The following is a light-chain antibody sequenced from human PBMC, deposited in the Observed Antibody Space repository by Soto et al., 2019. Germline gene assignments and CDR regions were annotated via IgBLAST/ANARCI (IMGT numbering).Light chain of an antibody. CDR3: QQRSNWPPAT. CDR1: QSVSSY. V-gene: IGKV3-11*01. J-gene: IGKJ2*01. Sequence: EIVLTQSPATLSLSPGERATLSCRASQSVSSYLAWYQQKPGQAPRLLIYDASNRATGIPARFSGSGSGTDFILTISSLEPEDFAVYYCQQRSNWPPATFGQGTKLEIK. CDR2: DAS.